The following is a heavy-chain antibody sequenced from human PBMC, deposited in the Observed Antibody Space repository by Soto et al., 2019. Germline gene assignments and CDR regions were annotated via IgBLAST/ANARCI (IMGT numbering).Heavy chain of an antibody. CDR2: ISSTSSYI. CDR3: ARDPSYFDF. Sequence: EVHLMESGGGLVKPGGSLRLSCAASGFTFSSYSMNWVRQAPGKGLEWVSSISSTSSYIYYADSVRGRFTISRDNAKNSLYLQLNSLRAEDTAVYYCARDPSYFDFWGQGTLVTVSS. J-gene: IGHJ4*02. CDR1: GFTFSSYS. V-gene: IGHV3-21*01.